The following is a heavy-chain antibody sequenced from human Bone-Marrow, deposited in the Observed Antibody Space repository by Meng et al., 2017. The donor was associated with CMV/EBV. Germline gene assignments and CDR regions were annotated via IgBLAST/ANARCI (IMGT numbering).Heavy chain of an antibody. D-gene: IGHD3-22*01. Sequence: ASVKVSCKASGYTFTSYGISWVRQAPGQGLEWMGWISAYNGNTNYAQKRQGRVTMTTDTSTSTAYMELRSLRSDDTAVYYCARDGGTYYDSSGYSYYYYGMDVWGQGTTVTVSS. J-gene: IGHJ6*02. CDR2: ISAYNGNT. CDR3: ARDGGTYYDSSGYSYYYYGMDV. V-gene: IGHV1-18*01. CDR1: GYTFTSYG.